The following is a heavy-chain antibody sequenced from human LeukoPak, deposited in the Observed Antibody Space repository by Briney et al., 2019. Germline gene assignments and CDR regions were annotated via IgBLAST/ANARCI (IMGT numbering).Heavy chain of an antibody. CDR1: GFALSSYW. CDR2: IKQDGSKQ. J-gene: IGHJ4*02. V-gene: IGHV3-7*04. CDR3: TRGGGWFPDN. Sequence: PGGSRRLSCVASGFALSSYWMSRVRQAPGKGLEWVANIKQDGSKQYYVDSVKGRFTISRDNAKNSLYLQMNSLRAEDTAVYYCTRGGGWFPDNWGQGTLVTVSS. D-gene: IGHD6-19*01.